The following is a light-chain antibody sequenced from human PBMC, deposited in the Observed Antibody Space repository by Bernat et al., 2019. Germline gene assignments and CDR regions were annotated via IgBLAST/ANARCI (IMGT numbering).Light chain of an antibody. CDR1: TSNIKANH. CDR3: AAWDDRLSSVV. CDR2: DYH. Sequence: QSVLTLPPSASWTLGQRVTISCSGSTSNIKANHEYWYQHFPGTAPKLLISDYHQRPSGVPDRFSDSKSGTSAYLAIGGLRSEDEADYYCAAWDDRLSSVVFGSGTKVTVL. J-gene: IGLJ1*01. V-gene: IGLV1-47*02.